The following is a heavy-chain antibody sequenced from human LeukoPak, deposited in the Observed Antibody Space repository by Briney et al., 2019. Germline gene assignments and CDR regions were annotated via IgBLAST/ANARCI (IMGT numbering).Heavy chain of an antibody. J-gene: IGHJ4*02. D-gene: IGHD3-22*01. CDR1: GYTFSSCA. Sequence: GASVKVSCKASGYTFSSCAINWVRQAPGQGLEYMGWIDTKTGNPTYAQGFTGRFVFSLDTSVSTAYLQISSLKAEDTAVYYCAVHPPDSSGYFSYWGQGALVTVSS. CDR2: IDTKTGNP. V-gene: IGHV7-4-1*02. CDR3: AVHPPDSSGYFSY.